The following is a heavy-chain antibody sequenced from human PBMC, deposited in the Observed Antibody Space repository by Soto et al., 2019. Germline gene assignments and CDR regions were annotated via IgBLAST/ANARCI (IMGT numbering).Heavy chain of an antibody. V-gene: IGHV1-18*04. CDR2: ISPFTGDT. Sequence: GASVKVSCKASGYTFTNYGINWVRQAPGQGLEWMGWISPFTGDTHYTQSLQGRITMTTDTSTSTAYMELRSLRSADTAVYYCARSCSGGSCHSAYWGQGTLVTVLL. D-gene: IGHD2-15*01. J-gene: IGHJ4*02. CDR1: GYTFTNYG. CDR3: ARSCSGGSCHSAY.